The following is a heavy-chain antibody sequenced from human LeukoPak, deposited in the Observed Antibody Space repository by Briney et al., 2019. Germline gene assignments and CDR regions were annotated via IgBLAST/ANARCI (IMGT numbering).Heavy chain of an antibody. CDR3: ARDGGGSSGYYWGLGY. CDR1: GFTFSTYT. Sequence: GGSLRLSCAASGFTFSTYTIHWVRQVPGKGLMWVSRINNDGRSTTYADSVKGRFTISRDNAKDTLYLQMNSLTAEDTAVYHCARDGGGSSGYYWGLGYWGQGTLVTVSS. V-gene: IGHV3-74*03. D-gene: IGHD3-22*01. CDR2: INNDGRST. J-gene: IGHJ4*02.